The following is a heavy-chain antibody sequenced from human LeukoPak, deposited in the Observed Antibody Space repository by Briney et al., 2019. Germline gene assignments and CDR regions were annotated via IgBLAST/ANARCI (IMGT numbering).Heavy chain of an antibody. Sequence: GGSLRLSCAASGFIFSTYDMHWVRQATGKGLEWVSAIGTAGDTYYPGSVKGRFTISRDNAKNSLYLQMNSLRAEDTAVYYCVRITIFGVVIMSYFDYWGQGTLVTVSS. J-gene: IGHJ4*02. CDR3: VRITIFGVVIMSYFDY. CDR2: IGTAGDT. CDR1: GFIFSTYD. D-gene: IGHD3-3*01. V-gene: IGHV3-13*01.